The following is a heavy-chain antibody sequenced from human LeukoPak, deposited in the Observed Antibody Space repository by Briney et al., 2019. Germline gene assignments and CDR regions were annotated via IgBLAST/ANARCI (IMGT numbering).Heavy chain of an antibody. V-gene: IGHV1-69*05. D-gene: IGHD6-13*01. J-gene: IGHJ4*02. CDR1: GGTFSSYA. CDR3: ARIGSSWSALDY. Sequence: GASVKVSCKASGGTFSSYAISWVRQAPGQGLEWMGGIIPIFGTANYAQKLQGRVTMTTDTSTSTAYMELRSLRSDDTAVYYCARIGSSWSALDYWGQGTLVTVSS. CDR2: IIPIFGTA.